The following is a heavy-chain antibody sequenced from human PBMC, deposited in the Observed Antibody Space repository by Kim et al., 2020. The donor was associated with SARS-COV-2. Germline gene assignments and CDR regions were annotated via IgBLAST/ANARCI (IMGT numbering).Heavy chain of an antibody. CDR2: VAESDGST. J-gene: IGHJ4*02. CDR1: GFTFPIVA. Sequence: GGSLRLSCPGSGFTFPIVAMGWVRQAPGKGLEWVSGVAESDGSTYYTASVKGRFTVSRDKSKNMMYLQMNSLRAEDTAIYFCALQRIVGAPFDYWGRGTLVTVSS. CDR3: ALQRIVGAPFDY. V-gene: IGHV3-23*01. D-gene: IGHD1-26*01.